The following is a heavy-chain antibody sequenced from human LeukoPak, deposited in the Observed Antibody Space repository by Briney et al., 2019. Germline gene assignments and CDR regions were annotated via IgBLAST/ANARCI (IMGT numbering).Heavy chain of an antibody. CDR1: GGSISSYY. Sequence: SETLSLTCTVSGGSISSYYWSWIRQPAGKGLEWIGRIYTSGSTNYNPSLKSRVTMSVDTPKNQFSLKPSSVTAADTAVYYCARTLRHRHKQYYFDYWGQGTLVTVSS. D-gene: IGHD4-17*01. V-gene: IGHV4-4*07. CDR3: ARTLRHRHKQYYFDY. J-gene: IGHJ4*02. CDR2: IYTSGST.